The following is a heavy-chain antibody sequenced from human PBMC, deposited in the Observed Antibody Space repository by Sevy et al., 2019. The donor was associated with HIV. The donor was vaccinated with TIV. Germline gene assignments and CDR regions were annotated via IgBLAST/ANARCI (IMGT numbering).Heavy chain of an antibody. CDR2: VYYSGSA. J-gene: IGHJ3*01. Sequence: SETLSLTCTVSGGSISTSSYYWGWIRQPPGKGLHWIGSVYYSGSASYNPSLKGRVTICVDTSKNQFSLRLSSVTAADTAVYYCAWYTNFAAFDVWGQGRKVTVSS. CDR1: GGSISTSSYY. V-gene: IGHV4-39*01. CDR3: AWYTNFAAFDV. D-gene: IGHD4-4*01.